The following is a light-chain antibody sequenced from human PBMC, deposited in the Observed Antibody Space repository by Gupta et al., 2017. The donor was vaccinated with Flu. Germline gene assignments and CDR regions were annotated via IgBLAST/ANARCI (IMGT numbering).Light chain of an antibody. J-gene: IGLJ3*02. CDR3: SSYTGSGTV. Sequence: SALTQPDSVSGSHGQSITISCTGTRSDIGAYNYVYWYQQHPNTAPKLMIYDVSNRPSGVSNRFSVSKSGNTASLTISGLQAEDEADYYCSSYTGSGTVFGGGTKVAVL. CDR2: DVS. CDR1: RSDIGAYNY. V-gene: IGLV2-14*01.